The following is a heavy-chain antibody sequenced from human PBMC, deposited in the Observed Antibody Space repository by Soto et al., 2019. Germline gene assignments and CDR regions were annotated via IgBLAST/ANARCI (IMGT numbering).Heavy chain of an antibody. J-gene: IGHJ3*02. CDR2: IGTAGDT. Sequence: GGSLRLSCAASGFTFSSYDMHWVRQATGKGLEWVSAIGTAGDTYYPGSVKGRFTISRENAKNSLYLQMNSLRAGDTAVYYCARAKGIVGADDAFDIWGQGTMVTV. D-gene: IGHD1-26*01. V-gene: IGHV3-13*01. CDR3: ARAKGIVGADDAFDI. CDR1: GFTFSSYD.